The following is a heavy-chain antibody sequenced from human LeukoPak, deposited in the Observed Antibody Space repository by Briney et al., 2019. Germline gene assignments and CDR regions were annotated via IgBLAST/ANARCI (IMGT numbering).Heavy chain of an antibody. CDR1: GDSISSYY. CDR3: ARENSSGRGYYYYGMDV. J-gene: IGHJ6*02. Sequence: SETLSLTCTVSGDSISSYYWSWIRQPAGKGLEWIGRIYTSENTNYNPSLKSRVTMSVDTSKNQFSLKLSSVTAAGTAVYYCARENSSGRGYYYYGMDVWGQGTTVTVSS. V-gene: IGHV4-4*07. CDR2: IYTSENT. D-gene: IGHD6-19*01.